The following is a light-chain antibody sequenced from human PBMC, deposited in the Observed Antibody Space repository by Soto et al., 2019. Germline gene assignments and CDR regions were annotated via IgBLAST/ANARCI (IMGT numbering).Light chain of an antibody. CDR2: EVS. Sequence: QSALTQPPSASGSPGQSVTISCTGTSSDVGGYNYVSWYQQHPGNAPKLMLYEVSKRPSGVPDRFSGSKSGNTASLTVSGLQAEDEADYYCSSYAGSNNVVFGGGTKVTVL. CDR3: SSYAGSNNVV. J-gene: IGLJ2*01. CDR1: SSDVGGYNY. V-gene: IGLV2-8*01.